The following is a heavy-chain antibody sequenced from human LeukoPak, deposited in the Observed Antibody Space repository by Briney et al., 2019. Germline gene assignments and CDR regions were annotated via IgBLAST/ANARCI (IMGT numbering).Heavy chain of an antibody. Sequence: PGGSLRLSCAASGFTFSSYGMHWVRQAPGKGLEWVAVISYDGSNKYYADSVKGRFTISRDNSKNTLYLQMNSLRAEDTAVYYCANAFTILGYFDYWGQGTLVTVSS. CDR3: ANAFTILGYFDY. CDR1: GFTFSSYG. J-gene: IGHJ4*02. CDR2: ISYDGSNK. V-gene: IGHV3-30*19. D-gene: IGHD3-3*01.